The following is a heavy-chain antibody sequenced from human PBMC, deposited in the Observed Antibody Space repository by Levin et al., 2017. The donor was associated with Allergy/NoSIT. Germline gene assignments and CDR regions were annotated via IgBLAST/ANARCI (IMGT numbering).Heavy chain of an antibody. CDR2: ISGYSGHT. V-gene: IGHV1-18*01. Sequence: PEASVKVSCKAFGYTFNSYGVSWVRQAPGQGLEWMGWISGYSGHTNYAYKLQGRVTMTTDTSTGTAYMELRRLRSADTAMYFCTRDHDYGGTLDALDIWGQGTMVTVSS. D-gene: IGHD4-23*01. CDR1: GYTFNSYG. J-gene: IGHJ3*02. CDR3: TRDHDYGGTLDALDI.